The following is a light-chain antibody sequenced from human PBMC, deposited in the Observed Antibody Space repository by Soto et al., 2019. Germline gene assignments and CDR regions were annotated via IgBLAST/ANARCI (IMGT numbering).Light chain of an antibody. CDR2: GAS. J-gene: IGKJ4*01. CDR3: QQYGSSPLT. V-gene: IGKV3-20*01. Sequence: EIVLTQSPATLSLSPGERATLSCRASQTVSSNYLAWYQHRPGQAPRLLIYGASSRATDIPDRFSGSGSGTDFTLTISRLEPEDFAVYSCQQYGSSPLTFGGGTKVDIK. CDR1: QTVSSNY.